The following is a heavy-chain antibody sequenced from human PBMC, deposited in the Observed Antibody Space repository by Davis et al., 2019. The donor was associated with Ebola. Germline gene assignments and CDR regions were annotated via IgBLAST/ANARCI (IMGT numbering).Heavy chain of an antibody. CDR2: IYHSGST. V-gene: IGHV4-4*02. Sequence: MPSETLSLTCAVSGGSISSSNWWSWVRQPPGKGLEWIGEIYHSGSTNYNPSLKSRVTISVDKSKNQFSLKLSSVTAADTAVYYCARVRLSGITSWFDPWGQGTLVTVSS. J-gene: IGHJ5*02. D-gene: IGHD1-26*01. CDR3: ARVRLSGITSWFDP. CDR1: GGSISSSNW.